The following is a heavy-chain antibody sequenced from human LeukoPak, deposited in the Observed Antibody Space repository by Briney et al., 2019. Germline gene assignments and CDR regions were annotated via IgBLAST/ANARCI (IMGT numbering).Heavy chain of an antibody. CDR1: GFTFSSYG. CDR3: ARAGGSSSWYYFDY. CDR2: IWYDGSNK. J-gene: IGHJ4*02. D-gene: IGHD6-13*01. V-gene: IGHV3-33*01. Sequence: GRFLRLSCAASGFTFSSYGMHWVRQAPGKGLEWVAVIWYDGSNKYYADSVKGRFTISRDNSKNTLYLQMNSLRAEDTAVYYCARAGGSSSWYYFDYWGQGTLVTVSS.